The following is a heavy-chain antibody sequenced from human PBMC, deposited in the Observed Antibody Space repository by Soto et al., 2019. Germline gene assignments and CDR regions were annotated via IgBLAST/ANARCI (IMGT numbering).Heavy chain of an antibody. J-gene: IGHJ4*02. V-gene: IGHV4-30-4*01. D-gene: IGHD3-9*01. Sequence: SETLSLTCTVSGGSVNNNDYYWSWIRQPPGKGLEWIGNMHYSGSTGYNPSLRSRVSMSVDTSKNQFSLKLSSVTAADTAVYYCARHYDILTGYSSFDYWGQGTLVTSPQ. CDR1: GGSVNNNDYY. CDR2: MHYSGST. CDR3: ARHYDILTGYSSFDY.